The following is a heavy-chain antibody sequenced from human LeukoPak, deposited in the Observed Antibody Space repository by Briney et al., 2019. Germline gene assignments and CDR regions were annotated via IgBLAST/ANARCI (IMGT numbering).Heavy chain of an antibody. Sequence: SQTLSLTCTVSGASISSAGYYWSCIRQHPGKGLEWIGYIYYSRSTIYNPSRKSRVTISVETSKTQFSLKLSSVAAADTAVYYCARVEAFYDSSGYYSYYFDYWGQGTLVTVSS. CDR2: IYYSRST. D-gene: IGHD3-22*01. CDR1: GASISSAGYY. J-gene: IGHJ4*02. CDR3: ARVEAFYDSSGYYSYYFDY. V-gene: IGHV4-31*03.